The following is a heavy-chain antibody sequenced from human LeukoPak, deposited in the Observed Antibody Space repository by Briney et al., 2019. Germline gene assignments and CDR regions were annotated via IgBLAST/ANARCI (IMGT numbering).Heavy chain of an antibody. CDR3: ASGVYSSSDYYYYGTDV. J-gene: IGHJ6*02. CDR2: INHSGST. D-gene: IGHD6-13*01. CDR1: GGSFSGYY. V-gene: IGHV4-34*01. Sequence: SETLSLTCAVYGGSFSGYYWSWICQPPGKGLEWIGEINHSGSTNYNPSLKSRVTISVDTSKNQFSLKLSSVTAADTAVYYCASGVYSSSDYYYYGTDVWGQGTTVTVSS.